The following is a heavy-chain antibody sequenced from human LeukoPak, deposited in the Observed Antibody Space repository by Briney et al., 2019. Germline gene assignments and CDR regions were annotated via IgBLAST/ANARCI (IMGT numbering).Heavy chain of an antibody. D-gene: IGHD3-3*01. J-gene: IGHJ3*02. V-gene: IGHV4-38-2*01. CDR1: GYSISSGYY. Sequence: SETLSLTCAVSGYSISSGYYWGWIRQPPGQGLEWIGSVYHSGSTYYNPSLKSRVTISVDTSKNQFSLKLSSVTAADTAVYYCARADYDFWSGYPDAFDIWGQGTMVTVSS. CDR2: VYHSGST. CDR3: ARADYDFWSGYPDAFDI.